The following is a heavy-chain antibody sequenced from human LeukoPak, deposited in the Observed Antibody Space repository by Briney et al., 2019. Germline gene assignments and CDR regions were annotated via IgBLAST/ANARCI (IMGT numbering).Heavy chain of an antibody. Sequence: PSGTLSLTCAVSGGSISSSNWWSWVRQPPGKGLEWIGEIYHSGSTNYNPSLKSRVTISVDKSKNQFSLKLSSVTAADTAVYYCARVLRGIVVVPAAHDAFDIWGQGTMVTVSS. CDR3: ARVLRGIVVVPAAHDAFDI. V-gene: IGHV4-4*02. CDR2: IYHSGST. D-gene: IGHD2-2*01. CDR1: GGSISSSNW. J-gene: IGHJ3*02.